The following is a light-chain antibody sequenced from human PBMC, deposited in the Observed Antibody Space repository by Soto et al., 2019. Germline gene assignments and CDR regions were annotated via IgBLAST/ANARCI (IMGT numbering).Light chain of an antibody. CDR2: GNS. CDR1: SSNIGAGYD. J-gene: IGLJ2*01. V-gene: IGLV1-40*01. Sequence: QSVLTQPPSVSGAPGQRVTISCTGSSSNIGAGYDVHWYQQLPGTAPKLLIYGNSNRPSGVPDRFSGSKSGTSASLAITGLQAEDEADYYSQSYDSSLTVFGGGTKVTVL. CDR3: QSYDSSLTV.